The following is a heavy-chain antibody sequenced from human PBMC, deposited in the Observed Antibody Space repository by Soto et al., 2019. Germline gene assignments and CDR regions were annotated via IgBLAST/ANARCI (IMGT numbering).Heavy chain of an antibody. V-gene: IGHV3-11*05. Sequence: QVQLVESGGGLVKPGGSLRLSCAASGFTFKDYYMAWIRQAPGKGLEWVSYITSNSDYTNYADSVKGRFTISRDNAKNSLWLQMSSLTVEDTAVYYCASPLGTGFSYNYGMDVWGQGTTVTVSS. CDR3: ASPLGTGFSYNYGMDV. D-gene: IGHD3-9*01. CDR1: GFTFKDYY. J-gene: IGHJ6*02. CDR2: ITSNSDYT.